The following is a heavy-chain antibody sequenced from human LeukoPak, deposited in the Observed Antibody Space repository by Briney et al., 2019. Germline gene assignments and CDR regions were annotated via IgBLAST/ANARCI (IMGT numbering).Heavy chain of an antibody. CDR3: ARSALVVGAILDAFDI. Sequence: SETLSLTCAVSGGSISSYHWSWIRQPPGKGLEWIGYNYYSGSTNYNPSLKSRVTISVDTSKNQFSLKLSSVTAAETAVYYCARSALVVGAILDAFDIWGQGTMVTVSS. V-gene: IGHV4-59*01. CDR2: NYYSGST. J-gene: IGHJ3*02. CDR1: GGSISSYH. D-gene: IGHD1-26*01.